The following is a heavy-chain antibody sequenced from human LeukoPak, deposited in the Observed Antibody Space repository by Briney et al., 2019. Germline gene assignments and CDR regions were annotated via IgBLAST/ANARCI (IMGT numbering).Heavy chain of an antibody. CDR1: GFTFSGHA. V-gene: IGHV3-30-3*01. J-gene: IGHJ4*02. CDR3: ARDGTVTYYFDY. Sequence: GGSLRLSCAASGFTFSGHAMHWVRQAPGKGLEWVTLISYDGSNKYYADFVKGRFTISRDNSKNTVYLQMNSLRAEDTAVYYCARDGTVTYYFDYWGQGTLVTVSS. D-gene: IGHD4-11*01. CDR2: ISYDGSNK.